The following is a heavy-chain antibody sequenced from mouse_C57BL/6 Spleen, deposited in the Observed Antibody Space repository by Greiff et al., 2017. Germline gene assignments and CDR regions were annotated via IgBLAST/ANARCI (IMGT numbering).Heavy chain of an antibody. J-gene: IGHJ2*01. CDR1: GYTFTDYY. CDR3: ARRRGYDYDGGFDY. Sequence: EVQLQQSGPELVKPGASVKISCKASGYTFTDYYMNWVKQSHGKSLEWIGDINPNNGGTSYNQKFKGKATLTVDKSSSTAYMELRSLTSEDSAVYYCARRRGYDYDGGFDYWGQGTTLTVSS. D-gene: IGHD2-4*01. V-gene: IGHV1-26*01. CDR2: INPNNGGT.